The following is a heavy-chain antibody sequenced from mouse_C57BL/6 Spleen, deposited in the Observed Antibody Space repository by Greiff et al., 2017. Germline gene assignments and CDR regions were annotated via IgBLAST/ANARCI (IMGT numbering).Heavy chain of an antibody. V-gene: IGHV1-61*01. J-gene: IGHJ3*01. CDR3: ARVGFYDGYYRFAY. CDR2: IYPSDSGT. CDR1: GYTFTSYW. Sequence: QVQLQQPGAELVRPGSSVKLSCKASGYTFTSYWMDWVKQRPGQGLEWIGNIYPSDSGTHYNQKFKDKATLPVDKSSSTAYMQLSSLTSEDSAVYDCARVGFYDGYYRFAYWGQGTLVTVSA. D-gene: IGHD2-3*01.